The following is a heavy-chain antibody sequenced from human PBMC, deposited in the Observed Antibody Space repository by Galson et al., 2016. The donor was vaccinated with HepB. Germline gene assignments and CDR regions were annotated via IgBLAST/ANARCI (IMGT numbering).Heavy chain of an antibody. CDR3: AGDKRHGLDV. CDR1: GYTFRSNG. J-gene: IGHJ6*02. Sequence: SVKLSCEASGYTFRSNGISWVRQAPGQGLEWVGWISANSGDTQYSQTVQGRVTPTTGGSTSTAYIELRSLGADDTAVYYCAGDKRHGLDVWGQGTTVTVSS. CDR2: ISANSGDT. V-gene: IGHV1-18*01. D-gene: IGHD1-1*01.